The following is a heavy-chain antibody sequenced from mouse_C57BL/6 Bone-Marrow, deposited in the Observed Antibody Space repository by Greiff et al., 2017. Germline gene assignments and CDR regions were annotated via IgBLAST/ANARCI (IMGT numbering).Heavy chain of an antibody. J-gene: IGHJ1*03. CDR3: ARGGMTTVVASNWYFDV. CDR1: GYSITSGYY. CDR2: ISYDGSN. V-gene: IGHV3-6*01. Sequence: VQLQQSGPGLVKPSQSLSLTCSVTGYSITSGYYWNWIRQFPGNKLEWMGYISYDGSNNYNPSLKNRISITRDTSKNQFFLKLNSVTTEDTATYYCARGGMTTVVASNWYFDVWGTGTTVTVSS. D-gene: IGHD1-1*01.